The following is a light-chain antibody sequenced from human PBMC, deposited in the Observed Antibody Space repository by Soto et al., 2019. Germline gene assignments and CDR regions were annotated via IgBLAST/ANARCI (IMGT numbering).Light chain of an antibody. CDR3: SSYTSSSTYV. J-gene: IGLJ1*01. CDR2: DVS. CDR1: SSDIGAYNF. Sequence: QSALTQPASVSGSPGQSITISCTGTSSDIGAYNFVSWYKQHPGKAPKLMICDVSTRPSGVSNRFSGSKSGNTASLTISGLQAEDEADDYCSSYTSSSTYVFGTGTKVTVL. V-gene: IGLV2-14*01.